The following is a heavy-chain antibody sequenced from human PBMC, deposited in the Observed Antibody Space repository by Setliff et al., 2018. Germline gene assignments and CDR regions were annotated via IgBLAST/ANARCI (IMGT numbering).Heavy chain of an antibody. V-gene: IGHV4-59*01. D-gene: IGHD5-12*01. CDR1: GGTFSYYY. J-gene: IGHJ4*02. Sequence: PSETLSLTCAASGGTFSYYYWSWIRQAPGKGLEWIGHVYYSGAANYNPSLKSRVTVSVDTSKNQFSLRLISVTAADTAVYYCARGGTFRYFDYWGQGTPVTVSS. CDR3: ARGGTFRYFDY. CDR2: VYYSGAA.